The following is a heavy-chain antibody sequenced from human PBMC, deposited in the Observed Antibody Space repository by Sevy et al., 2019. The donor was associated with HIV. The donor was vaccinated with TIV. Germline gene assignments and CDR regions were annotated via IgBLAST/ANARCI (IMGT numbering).Heavy chain of an antibody. V-gene: IGHV1-18*01. CDR2: VTTYKDRT. CDR1: GYTLNDYG. D-gene: IGHD3-3*01. J-gene: IGHJ6*02. Sequence: ASVKVSCKASGYTLNDYGISWVRQAPGQGLAWIGWVTTYKDRTNNAQNFRGRVTLTTDTSTNTAYMELRSLGSDDTAVYYCARVDPYYEFGDVWGQGTTVTVSS. CDR3: ARVDPYYEFGDV.